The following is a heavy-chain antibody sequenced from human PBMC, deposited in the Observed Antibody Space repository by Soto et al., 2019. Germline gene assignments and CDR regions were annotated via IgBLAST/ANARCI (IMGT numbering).Heavy chain of an antibody. V-gene: IGHV3-30*03. CDR2: ISYDGSDK. CDR3: ATMERLFDY. CDR1: GFTFSDYG. Sequence: GGSLILSCAASGFTFSDYGMHWVRQAPGTGLEWVAVISYDGSDKYYADSVKGRFTISRDNSKNRLYLQMNSLRAEDTAVYYCATMERLFDYWGQGT. J-gene: IGHJ4*02. D-gene: IGHD3-3*01.